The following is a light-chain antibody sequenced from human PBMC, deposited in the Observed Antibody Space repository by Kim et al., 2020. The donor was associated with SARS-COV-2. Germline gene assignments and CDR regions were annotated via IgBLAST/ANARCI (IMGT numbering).Light chain of an antibody. CDR1: QSINTY. V-gene: IGKV1-39*01. CDR2: AAS. J-gene: IGKJ2*02. CDR3: QRSYSTPPCS. Sequence: DIQMTQSPSSLSASVGDRVTITGRASQSINTYLNWYQQKPGKAPKHLIYAASTLQSGVPSRFSGSGSGTDFTLTISCMQPEAFATYYGQRSYSTPPCSLGQGTELEI.